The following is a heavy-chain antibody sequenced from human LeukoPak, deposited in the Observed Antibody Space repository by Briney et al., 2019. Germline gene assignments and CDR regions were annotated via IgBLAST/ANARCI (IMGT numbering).Heavy chain of an antibody. CDR1: GGSISSSSYY. V-gene: IGHV4-39*01. J-gene: IGHJ2*01. D-gene: IGHD1-26*01. Sequence: PSETLSLTCTVSGGSISSSSYYWGWIRQPPGKGLEWIGSIYYSGSTYYNPSLKSRVTISVDTSKNQFSLKLSSVTAADTAVYYCARFNSGSYGYWYFDLWGRGTLVTVSS. CDR2: IYYSGST. CDR3: ARFNSGSYGYWYFDL.